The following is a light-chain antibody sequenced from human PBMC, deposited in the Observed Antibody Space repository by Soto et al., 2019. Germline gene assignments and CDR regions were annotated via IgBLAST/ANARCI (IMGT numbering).Light chain of an antibody. CDR2: GGS. CDR1: SSDVGSYNL. CDR3: CSYAGSSTVVV. Sequence: QSVLTQPASVSGSPGQSITISCTGTSSDVGSYNLVSWYQQHPGKAPKLMIYGGSKRPSGVSTRFFGSKSGNTASLTISGFQAEDEADYYCCSYAGSSTVVVFSGGTKLTVL. V-gene: IGLV2-23*01. J-gene: IGLJ2*01.